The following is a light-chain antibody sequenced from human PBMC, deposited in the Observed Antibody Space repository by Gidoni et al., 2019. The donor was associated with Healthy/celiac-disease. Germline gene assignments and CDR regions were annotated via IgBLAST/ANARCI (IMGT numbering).Light chain of an antibody. CDR3: QQRSNWPVT. J-gene: IGKJ1*01. V-gene: IGKV3-11*01. Sequence: EIVLKQSPANLSLSPGERATLSCRASQSVSSYLAWYQQKPGQAPRLLIYDASNRATGIPARFSGSGSGTDFTLTISSLEPEDFAVYYCQQRSNWPVTFGQGTKVEIK. CDR1: QSVSSY. CDR2: DAS.